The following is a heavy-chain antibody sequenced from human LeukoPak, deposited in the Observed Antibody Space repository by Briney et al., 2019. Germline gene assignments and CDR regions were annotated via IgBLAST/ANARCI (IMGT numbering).Heavy chain of an antibody. Sequence: SETLSLTCTVSGGSISSDCWSWIRQPPGKGLEWIAYIYYSGATYYNPSLQSRVTISVDTSENQFSLKLTSVTAADTAVHYCARHDYGGNSAWFDPWGQGTLVTVSS. CDR1: GGSISSDC. CDR3: ARHDYGGNSAWFDP. J-gene: IGHJ5*02. V-gene: IGHV4-59*08. CDR2: IYYSGAT. D-gene: IGHD4-23*01.